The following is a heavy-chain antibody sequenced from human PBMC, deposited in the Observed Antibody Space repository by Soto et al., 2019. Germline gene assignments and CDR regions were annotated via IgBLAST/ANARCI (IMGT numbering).Heavy chain of an antibody. J-gene: IGHJ3*01. CDR2: LLHSGTT. D-gene: IGHD6-19*01. V-gene: IGHV4-4*02. CDR1: GDSISSPKW. Sequence: QVQLQESGPGLVKPSGTLSLTCAVSGDSISSPKWWTWLRQPPGKGLEWIGDLLHSGTTNYNPSLKSRVILSVDKSQNPFSLSLTSLTAADTAIYYCAYSSGWYRHDVWGQGTAVTVSS. CDR3: AYSSGWYRHDV.